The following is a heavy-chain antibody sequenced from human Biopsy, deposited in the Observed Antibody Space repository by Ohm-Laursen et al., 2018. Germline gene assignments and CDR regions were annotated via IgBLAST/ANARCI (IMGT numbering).Heavy chain of an antibody. CDR2: MNPNSGNT. V-gene: IGHV1-8*01. CDR3: ARGSFWFGGNYYYYGMDV. D-gene: IGHD3-10*01. J-gene: IGHJ6*02. CDR1: GYTFAGYY. Sequence: ASVKVSCKASGYTFAGYYLHWVRQATGQGLEWMGWMNPNSGNTDYAQKFQGRVTMTRNTSISTAYMELNSLGSEDTAVYYCARGSFWFGGNYYYYGMDVWGQGTTVTVSS.